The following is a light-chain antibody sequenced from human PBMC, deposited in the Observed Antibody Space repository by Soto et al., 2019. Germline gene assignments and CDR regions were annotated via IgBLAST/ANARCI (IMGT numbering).Light chain of an antibody. CDR1: QSVSSSY. CDR2: GAA. Sequence: EIVLTQSPGTLSLSPGERATLSCSASQSVSSSYLAWYQQKPGQAPRLLIYGAASRATGIPDRFSGSGSGTDFTLTISRLEPEDFAVYYCQQYGSSPSTFGQGTRLEIK. J-gene: IGKJ5*01. CDR3: QQYGSSPST. V-gene: IGKV3-20*01.